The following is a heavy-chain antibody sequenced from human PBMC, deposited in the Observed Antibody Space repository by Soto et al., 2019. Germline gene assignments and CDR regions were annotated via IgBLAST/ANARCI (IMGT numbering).Heavy chain of an antibody. CDR3: ARSIVVVTALDY. V-gene: IGHV1-2*04. D-gene: IGHD2-21*02. Sequence: ASVKVSCKASGYTFTGYYMHWVRPAPGQGLEWMGWINPNSGGTNYAQKFQGWVTMTRDTSISTAYMELSSLRSEDTAVYYCARSIVVVTALDYWGQGTLVTVSS. J-gene: IGHJ4*02. CDR2: INPNSGGT. CDR1: GYTFTGYY.